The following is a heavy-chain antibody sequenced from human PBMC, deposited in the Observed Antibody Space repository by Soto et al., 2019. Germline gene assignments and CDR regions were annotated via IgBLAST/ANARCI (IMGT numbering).Heavy chain of an antibody. CDR3: KTGAERNPNWFGKLAY. CDR2: ISGSGGST. J-gene: IGHJ4*02. D-gene: IGHD3-10*01. Sequence: LRLSCAVSGLKFSTYAMAWVHQAPGKGLEWVSAISGSGGSTYYADSVKGRFTISRDDSKDTLYLHMKSLRVEETAVYFCKTGAERNPNWFGKLAYWGQGTLVTVSS. V-gene: IGHV3-23*01. CDR1: GLKFSTYA.